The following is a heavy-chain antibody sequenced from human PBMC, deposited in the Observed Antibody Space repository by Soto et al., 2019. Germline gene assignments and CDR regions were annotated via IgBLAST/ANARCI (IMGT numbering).Heavy chain of an antibody. CDR3: ARVQTSCTTGVCYAVDY. D-gene: IGHD2-8*01. V-gene: IGHV4-31*03. Sequence: QVQLQESGPGLVKPSQTMSLTCTVSGGSISSGGYYWSWIRQHPGKGLEWIGYIYYSGSTYYNPSRKCRVTISVDTSKNQFSLKLSSVTAADTAVYYCARVQTSCTTGVCYAVDYWGQGTLVTVSS. CDR1: GGSISSGGYY. CDR2: IYYSGST. J-gene: IGHJ4*02.